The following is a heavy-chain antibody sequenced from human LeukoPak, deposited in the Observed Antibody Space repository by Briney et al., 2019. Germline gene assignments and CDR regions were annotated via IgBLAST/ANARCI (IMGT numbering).Heavy chain of an antibody. V-gene: IGHV1-2*02. CDR1: RYTFTGYY. CDR3: ARDGEQQLAYNFDY. Sequence: GASVKVSCKASRYTFTGYYMHWVRQAPGQGHEWMGWINPNSGGTNYAQKFQGRVTMTRDTSISTAYMELNTLRSDDTAVYYCARDGEQQLAYNFDYWGQGTLVTVSS. J-gene: IGHJ4*02. D-gene: IGHD6-13*01. CDR2: INPNSGGT.